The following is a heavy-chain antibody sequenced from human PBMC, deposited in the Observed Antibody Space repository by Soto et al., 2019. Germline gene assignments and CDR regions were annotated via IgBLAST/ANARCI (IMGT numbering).Heavy chain of an antibody. CDR3: ARLPRSQDY. J-gene: IGHJ4*02. CDR2: IQPEGTQT. Sequence: PGRCLRRSCADCGLRLGDSWMSWIRQAAGKGLKWVAMIQPEGTQTFYVESLKGRFTIFRDNAKNSLYLLMNSVRAEDTAVYYCARLPRSQDYLGQGALVTVSS. CDR1: GLRLGDSW. V-gene: IGHV3-7*03.